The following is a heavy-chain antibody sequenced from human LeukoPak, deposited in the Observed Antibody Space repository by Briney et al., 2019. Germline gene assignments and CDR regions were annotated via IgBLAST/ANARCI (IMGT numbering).Heavy chain of an antibody. Sequence: GGSLRLSCAASGFTFSSYAMHWVRQAPGKGLEYVSGISSNGGSTYYVNSVKGRFTISRDNSKNTLYLEMGSLRTEDMAVYYCARARTAAASLTYNWFDPWGQGTLVTVSS. CDR1: GFTFSSYA. J-gene: IGHJ5*02. D-gene: IGHD6-13*01. V-gene: IGHV3-64*01. CDR3: ARARTAAASLTYNWFDP. CDR2: ISSNGGST.